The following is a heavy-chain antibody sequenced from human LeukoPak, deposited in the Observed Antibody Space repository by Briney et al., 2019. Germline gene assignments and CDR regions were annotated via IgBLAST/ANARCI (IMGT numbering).Heavy chain of an antibody. Sequence: GASVKVSCKASGYTFTSYGISWVRQAPGQGLEWMGWISAYNGNTNYAQKLQGRVTMTTDTPTSTAYMELRSLRSDDTAVYYCARDRVIAVAGTPDYWGQGTLVTVSS. V-gene: IGHV1-18*01. J-gene: IGHJ4*02. CDR1: GYTFTSYG. CDR3: ARDRVIAVAGTPDY. D-gene: IGHD6-19*01. CDR2: ISAYNGNT.